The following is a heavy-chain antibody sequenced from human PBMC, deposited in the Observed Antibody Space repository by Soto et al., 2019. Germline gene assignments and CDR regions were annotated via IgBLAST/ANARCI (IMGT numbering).Heavy chain of an antibody. CDR1: GGSISSSSYY. J-gene: IGHJ4*02. CDR3: ARQGGYSSGYYSTFDY. CDR2: IYYSGST. Sequence: SETLSLTCTVSGGSISSSSYYWGWIRQPPGKGLEWIGSIYYSGSTYYNPSLKSRVTISVDTSKNQFSLKLSSVTAADTAVYYCARQGGYSSGYYSTFDYWGQGTLVTVSS. D-gene: IGHD3-22*01. V-gene: IGHV4-39*01.